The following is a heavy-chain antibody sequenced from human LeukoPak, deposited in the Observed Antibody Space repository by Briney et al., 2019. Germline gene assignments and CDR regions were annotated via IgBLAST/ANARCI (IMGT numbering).Heavy chain of an antibody. V-gene: IGHV1-18*01. D-gene: IGHD3-9*01. CDR2: ITTNNGNT. Sequence: ASVKVSCKTSGYTFSSYGINWVRQAPGQGLEWMGWITTNNGNTNYAQKLQGRVTMTTDPSTSTAYMELSSLRSEDTAVYYCARDQKDYDILTGYYTAIDYWGQGTLVTVSS. J-gene: IGHJ4*02. CDR3: ARDQKDYDILTGYYTAIDY. CDR1: GYTFSSYG.